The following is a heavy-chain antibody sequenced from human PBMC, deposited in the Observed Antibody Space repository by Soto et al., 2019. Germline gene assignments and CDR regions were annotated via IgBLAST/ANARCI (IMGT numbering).Heavy chain of an antibody. CDR1: GYSFTSYW. D-gene: IGHD6-13*01. CDR3: ATHGQQLPT. Sequence: GESLKISCKGSGYSFTSYWISWVRQMPGKGLEWMGRFDPSDSYANYSPSFQGHVTISADKSISTAYLQWSSLKASDTAMYYCATHGQQLPTWGQGTLVTVSS. CDR2: FDPSDSYA. V-gene: IGHV5-10-1*01. J-gene: IGHJ5*02.